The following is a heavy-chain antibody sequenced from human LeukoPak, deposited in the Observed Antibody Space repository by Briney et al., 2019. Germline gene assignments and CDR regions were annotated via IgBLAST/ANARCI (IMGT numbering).Heavy chain of an antibody. D-gene: IGHD5-18*01. V-gene: IGHV1-18*01. J-gene: IGHJ6*02. Sequence: GASVKVSCKASGYTFTSYGISWVRQAPGQGHEWMGWISAYNGNTNYAQKLQGRVTMTTDTSTSTAYMELRSLRSDDTAVYYCARDDTSGYSYGFVYYYGMDVWGQGTTVTVSS. CDR2: ISAYNGNT. CDR1: GYTFTSYG. CDR3: ARDDTSGYSYGFVYYYGMDV.